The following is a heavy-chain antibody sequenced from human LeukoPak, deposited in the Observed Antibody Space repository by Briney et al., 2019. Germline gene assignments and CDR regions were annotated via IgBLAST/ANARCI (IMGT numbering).Heavy chain of an antibody. D-gene: IGHD3-10*01. J-gene: IGHJ5*02. V-gene: IGHV1-69*13. Sequence: SVKVSCKASRGTFSSYAITWVRQAPGQGLEWMGGIIPIFGTANYAQKFQGRVTITADEFTSTAYMELSRLRSDDTAVYYCARANMVRGVGSFFDRNWFDPWGQGTLVTVSS. CDR2: IIPIFGTA. CDR3: ARANMVRGVGSFFDRNWFDP. CDR1: RGTFSSYA.